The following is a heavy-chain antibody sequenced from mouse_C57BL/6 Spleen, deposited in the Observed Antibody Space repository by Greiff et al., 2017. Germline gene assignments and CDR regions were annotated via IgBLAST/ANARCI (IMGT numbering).Heavy chain of an antibody. CDR1: GYAFSSSW. J-gene: IGHJ4*01. CDR3: ARYHWDKDYAMDD. Sequence: VKLMESGPELVKPGASVKISCKASGYAFSSSWMNWVKQRPGKGLEWIGRIYPGDGDTNYNGKFKGKATLTADKSSSTAYMQLSSLTSEDSAVYFCARYHWDKDYAMDDWGQGTSVTVSS. D-gene: IGHD4-1*01. CDR2: IYPGDGDT. V-gene: IGHV1-82*01.